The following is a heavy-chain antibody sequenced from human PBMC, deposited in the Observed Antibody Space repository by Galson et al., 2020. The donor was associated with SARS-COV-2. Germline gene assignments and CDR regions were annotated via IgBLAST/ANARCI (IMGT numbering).Heavy chain of an antibody. V-gene: IGHV3-23*01. Sequence: TGGSLRLSCAASGFTFSPYALTWVRQAPGKGLEWVSGISATGTNTFNADSVKGLFTISRDNSKNTMFLQMKNLGVEDTAIYYCARCSGRGWLAPGDCWGQGTLVTVSS. CDR2: ISATGTNT. CDR3: ARCSGRGWLAPGDC. J-gene: IGHJ4*02. CDR1: GFTFSPYA. D-gene: IGHD6-19*01.